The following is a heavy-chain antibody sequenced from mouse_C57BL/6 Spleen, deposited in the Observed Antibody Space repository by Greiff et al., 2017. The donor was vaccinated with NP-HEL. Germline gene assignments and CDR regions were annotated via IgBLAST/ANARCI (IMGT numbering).Heavy chain of an antibody. D-gene: IGHD2-5*01. CDR2: INPNNGGT. CDR3: ARGHYSNRNFDV. CDR1: GYTFTDYN. J-gene: IGHJ1*03. Sequence: EVQGVESGPELVKPGASVKIPCKASGYTFTDYNMDWVKQSHGKSLEWIGDINPNNGGTIYNQKFKGKATLTVDKSSSTAYMELRSLTSEDTAVYYCARGHYSNRNFDVWGTGTTVTVSS. V-gene: IGHV1-18*01.